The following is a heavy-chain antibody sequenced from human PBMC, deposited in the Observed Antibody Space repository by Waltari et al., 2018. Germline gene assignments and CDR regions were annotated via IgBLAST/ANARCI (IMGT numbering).Heavy chain of an antibody. V-gene: IGHV4-4*02. D-gene: IGHD1-26*01. J-gene: IGHJ4*02. CDR1: VASITLLSW. Sequence: QLQESGPGRVESSGTLSLPCTVSVASITLLSWCTWVRPPPGQGLAWIGEVFQSGSANYSPSLKSRVTLSVDKSTNQFFLTLNAVNAAETAMYYCAKISLHREGYSWGQGTLVTV. CDR3: AKISLHREGYS. CDR2: VFQSGSA.